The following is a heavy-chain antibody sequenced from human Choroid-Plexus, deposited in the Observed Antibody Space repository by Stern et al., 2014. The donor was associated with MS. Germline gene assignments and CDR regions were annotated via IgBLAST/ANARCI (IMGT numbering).Heavy chain of an antibody. CDR1: GFTFGSFA. J-gene: IGHJ5*02. V-gene: IGHV3-30*18. CDR3: AKDRQYLTYFFDH. Sequence: VQPVESGGGVVQPGRPLRLSCVASGFTFGSFAMHWVRQSPGKGLGWVAGVSYDGSNNYYADSVKGRCTISRDNSQNSLYMQMSSLRPEDTAVYYCAKDRQYLTYFFDHWGQGSLVTVSS. D-gene: IGHD2/OR15-2a*01. CDR2: VSYDGSNN.